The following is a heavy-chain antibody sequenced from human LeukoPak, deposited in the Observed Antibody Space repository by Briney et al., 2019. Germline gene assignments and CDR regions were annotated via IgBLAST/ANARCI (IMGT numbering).Heavy chain of an antibody. J-gene: IGHJ4*02. V-gene: IGHV3-73*01. D-gene: IGHD1-26*01. CDR1: GFTFSASA. CDR3: TRLWEGGTGDPYFDY. CDR2: IRSKPKSYAT. Sequence: GGSLRLSCAASGFTFSASALHWVRQASGKGLEWVGRIRSKPKSYATAYAASVNGRFTVSRDDSKNTAYLQMNNLKTEDTAVYYCTRLWEGGTGDPYFDYWGQGTLVTVSS.